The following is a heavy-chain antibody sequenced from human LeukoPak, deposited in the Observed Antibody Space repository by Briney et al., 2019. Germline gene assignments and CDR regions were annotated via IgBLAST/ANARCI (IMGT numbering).Heavy chain of an antibody. J-gene: IGHJ5*02. CDR1: GGTFSSYA. V-gene: IGHV1-69*05. CDR3: ARATSTRGYSGSNWFDP. D-gene: IGHD5-12*01. Sequence: SVKVSCKASGGTFSSYAISWVRQAPGQGLEWMGRIIPIFGTANYAQKFQGRVTITTDESTSTAYMELSSLGSEDTAVYYCARATSTRGYSGSNWFDPWGQGTLVTVSS. CDR2: IIPIFGTA.